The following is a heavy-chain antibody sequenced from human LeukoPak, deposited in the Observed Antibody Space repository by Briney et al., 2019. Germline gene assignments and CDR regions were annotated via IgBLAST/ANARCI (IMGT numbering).Heavy chain of an antibody. CDR2: VYYSGST. Sequence: SETLSLTCTVSGGSISTYYWSWIRQPPGRGLEWIGYVYYSGSTNYSPSLSSRLTISIDTSKNQFSLKLSSVTAADTAVYYCSRGLDFRSGYSFDYWGQGILVTVSS. V-gene: IGHV4-59*01. J-gene: IGHJ4*02. CDR1: GGSISTYY. CDR3: SRGLDFRSGYSFDY. D-gene: IGHD3-3*01.